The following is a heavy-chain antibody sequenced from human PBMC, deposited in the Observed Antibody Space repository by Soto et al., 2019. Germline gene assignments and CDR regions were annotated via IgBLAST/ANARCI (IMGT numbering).Heavy chain of an antibody. D-gene: IGHD5-18*01. V-gene: IGHV1-69*13. CDR3: ARVAGINSYGYPYYFDY. J-gene: IGHJ4*02. Sequence: SVKASCNASGGTFSRYRISWVRQDPGQGLEWMGGIIPIFGTANYAQKFQGRVTITADESTSTAYMELSSLRSEDTAVYYCARVAGINSYGYPYYFDYWGQGTLVTVSS. CDR1: GGTFSRYR. CDR2: IIPIFGTA.